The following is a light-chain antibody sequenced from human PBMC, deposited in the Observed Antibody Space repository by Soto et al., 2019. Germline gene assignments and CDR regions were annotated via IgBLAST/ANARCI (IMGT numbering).Light chain of an antibody. CDR3: QQYGSSPWT. CDR1: QTIRSNY. CDR2: GAS. V-gene: IGKV3-20*01. J-gene: IGKJ1*01. Sequence: ETVLTQSPGTLSLSPGERATLSCRASQTIRSNYLAWYRQTPGQAPRLLIYGASNRATGIADRVSGSGSGTDFTLIISRLEPEDFALYYCQQYGSSPWTFGQGTKVDIK.